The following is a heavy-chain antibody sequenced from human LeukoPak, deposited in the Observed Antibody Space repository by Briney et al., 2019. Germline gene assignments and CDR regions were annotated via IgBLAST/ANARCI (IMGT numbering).Heavy chain of an antibody. CDR1: GFTFSSYS. Sequence: PGRSLRLSCAASGFTFSSYSMNWVRQAPGKGLEWVSSISSSSSYIYYADSVKGRFTISRDNAKNSLYLQMNSLRAEDTAVYYCARDFGNDLFRGGAYGMDVWGQGTTVTVSS. CDR2: ISSSSSYI. CDR3: ARDFGNDLFRGGAYGMDV. J-gene: IGHJ6*02. D-gene: IGHD1-1*01. V-gene: IGHV3-21*01.